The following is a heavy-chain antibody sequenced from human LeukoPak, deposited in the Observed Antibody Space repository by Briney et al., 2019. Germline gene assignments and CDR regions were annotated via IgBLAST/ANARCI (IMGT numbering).Heavy chain of an antibody. J-gene: IGHJ6*02. CDR3: AKGVVAATNAAYYGMDV. CDR2: IIPILGIA. V-gene: IGHV1-69*04. CDR1: GGTLSSYA. Sequence: SVKASCKASGGTLSSYAISWVPQAPGHELEWMGRIIPILGIANYVQKFQGRVTITADKSTSTAYMELSSLRSEDTAVYYCAKGVVAATNAAYYGMDVWGQGTTVTVSS. D-gene: IGHD2-15*01.